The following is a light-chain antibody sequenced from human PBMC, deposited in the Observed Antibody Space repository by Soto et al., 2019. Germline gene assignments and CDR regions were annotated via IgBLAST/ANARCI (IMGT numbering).Light chain of an antibody. V-gene: IGKV4-1*01. CDR1: QSVLYSSNNKNY. Sequence: DIVMTQSPDSLAGSLGERATINCKSSQSVLYSSNNKNYLAWYQQKPGQPPRLLIYWASTRESGVPDRFSGSGSGTDFTLTISSLQAEDVAVYYCQQYYSSPRWTFGQGTKVEIK. CDR2: WAS. CDR3: QQYYSSPRWT. J-gene: IGKJ1*01.